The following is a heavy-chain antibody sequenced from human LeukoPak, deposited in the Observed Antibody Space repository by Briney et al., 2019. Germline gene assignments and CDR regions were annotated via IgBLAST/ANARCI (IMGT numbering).Heavy chain of an antibody. CDR1: GGSFSGYY. CDR2: INHSGST. Sequence: PSETLSLTCAVYGGSFSGYYWSWIRQPPGKGLEWIGEINHSGSTNYNPSLKSRVTISVDTSKNQFSLKLSSVTAADTAVYYCARRDGRLRTGAFDIWGQGTMVTVSS. D-gene: IGHD2-8*02. V-gene: IGHV4-34*01. CDR3: ARRDGRLRTGAFDI. J-gene: IGHJ3*02.